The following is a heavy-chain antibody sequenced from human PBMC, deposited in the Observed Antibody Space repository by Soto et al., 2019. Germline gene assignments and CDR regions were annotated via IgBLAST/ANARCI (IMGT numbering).Heavy chain of an antibody. CDR1: GFTFSSHA. J-gene: IGHJ4*02. Sequence: EVQLLESGGGLVQPGGSLRLSCAVSGFTFSSHAMSWVRQSPGKGLECVSSITGSGDSTYYADSVKGRFTISRDKSKCQMYLPMNSLSGEDMSVYYCAKDLQFSGWLSAQTFDYWGQGTQVTVPS. D-gene: IGHD6-19*01. CDR3: AKDLQFSGWLSAQTFDY. CDR2: ITGSGDST. V-gene: IGHV3-23*01.